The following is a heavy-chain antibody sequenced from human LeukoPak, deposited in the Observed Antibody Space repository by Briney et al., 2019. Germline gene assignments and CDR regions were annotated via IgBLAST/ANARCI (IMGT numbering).Heavy chain of an antibody. CDR1: GFTFSSYG. D-gene: IGHD2-21*02. Sequence: GRSLRLSCAASGFTFSSYGMHWVRQAPGKGLEWVAVIWYDGSNKYYADSVKGRFTISRDNSKNTLYLQMNSLRAEDTAVYYCAKDAAIVVVTAHFDYWGQGTLVTVSS. V-gene: IGHV3-33*06. CDR2: IWYDGSNK. J-gene: IGHJ4*02. CDR3: AKDAAIVVVTAHFDY.